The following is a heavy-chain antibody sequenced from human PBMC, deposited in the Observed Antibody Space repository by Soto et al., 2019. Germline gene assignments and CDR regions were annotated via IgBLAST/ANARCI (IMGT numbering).Heavy chain of an antibody. CDR3: ARYRRYPVSVLAFDI. J-gene: IGHJ3*02. Sequence: ASVKVSCKASGGTFSSYAISWVRQAPGQGLEWMGGIIPIFGTANYAQKFQGRVTITADESTSTAYMELSSLRSEDTAVHYCARYRRYPVSVLAFDIWGQGTMVTVSS. CDR2: IIPIFGTA. CDR1: GGTFSSYA. V-gene: IGHV1-69*13. D-gene: IGHD2-2*02.